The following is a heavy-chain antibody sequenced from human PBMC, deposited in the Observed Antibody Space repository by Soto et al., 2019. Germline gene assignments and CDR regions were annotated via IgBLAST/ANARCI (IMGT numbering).Heavy chain of an antibody. CDR3: ARLAMATRRGYYGMDV. Sequence: EVQLVQSGAEVKKPGESLRISCKGSGYSFTSYWISWVRQMPGKGLEWMGRIDTSDSYTNYSPSFQGHGTISADKSICTAYLQWSSLKASDTAMYYCARLAMATRRGYYGMDVWVQGTTVTVSS. V-gene: IGHV5-10-1*01. CDR1: GYSFTSYW. CDR2: IDTSDSYT. J-gene: IGHJ6*02. D-gene: IGHD5-12*01.